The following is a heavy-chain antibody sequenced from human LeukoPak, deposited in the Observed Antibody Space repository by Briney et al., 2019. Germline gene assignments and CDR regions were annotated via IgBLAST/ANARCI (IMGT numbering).Heavy chain of an antibody. D-gene: IGHD4-17*01. CDR1: GGSFSGYY. CDR3: ARGANGDYVTSYYFDY. CDR2: INHSGST. V-gene: IGHV4-34*01. Sequence: SETLSLTCAVYGGSFSGYYWSWIRQPPGKGLEWIGEINHSGSTNYNPSLKSRVTLSVDTSKNQFSLKLSSVTAADTAVYYCARGANGDYVTSYYFDYWGQGTLVTVSS. J-gene: IGHJ4*02.